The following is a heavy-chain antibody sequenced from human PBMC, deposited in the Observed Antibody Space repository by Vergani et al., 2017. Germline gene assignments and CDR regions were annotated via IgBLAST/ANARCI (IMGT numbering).Heavy chain of an antibody. CDR1: GFTFSSHG. D-gene: IGHD2-8*01. CDR2: ISYDGSNK. V-gene: IGHV3-30*18. CDR3: AKAPDNGVCDY. J-gene: IGHJ4*02. Sequence: QVQLVESGGGVVQPGRSLRLSCAASGFTFSSHGVHWVRQAPGKGLEWVAVISYDGSNKYYADSVKGRFTISRDNSKTTLYLQMNSLRAEDTAVYYCAKAPDNGVCDYWGQGTLVTVSS.